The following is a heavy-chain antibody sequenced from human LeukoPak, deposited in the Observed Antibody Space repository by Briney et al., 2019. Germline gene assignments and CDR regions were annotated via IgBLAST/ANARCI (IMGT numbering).Heavy chain of an antibody. CDR3: AKAYTSGTYYLYFDY. CDR2: ISGSGGST. V-gene: IGHV3-23*01. CDR1: GFTFSSYA. D-gene: IGHD1-26*01. J-gene: IGHJ4*02. Sequence: QTGGSLRLSCAASGFTFSSYAMSWARQAPGKGLEWVSAISGSGGSTYYADSVKGRFTISRDNSKNTLYLQLNSLSAEDTAVYYCAKAYTSGTYYLYFDYWGQGTLVTVSS.